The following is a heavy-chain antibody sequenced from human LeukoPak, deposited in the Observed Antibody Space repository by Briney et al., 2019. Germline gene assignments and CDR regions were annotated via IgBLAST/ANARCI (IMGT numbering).Heavy chain of an antibody. V-gene: IGHV4-61*01. J-gene: IGHJ6*02. CDR1: GGSVSSGSYY. Sequence: KASETLSLTCTVSGGSVSSGSYYWSWIRQPPGKGLEWIGYIYYSGSTNYNPSLKSRVTISVDTSKNQFSLKLSSVTAADTAVYYCARDNLLRLGELSGLYYYYYGMDVWGQGTTVTVSS. D-gene: IGHD3-16*02. CDR3: ARDNLLRLGELSGLYYYYYGMDV. CDR2: IYYSGST.